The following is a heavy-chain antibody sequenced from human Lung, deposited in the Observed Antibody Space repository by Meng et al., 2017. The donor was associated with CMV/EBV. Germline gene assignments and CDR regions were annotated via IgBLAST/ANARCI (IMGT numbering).Heavy chain of an antibody. V-gene: IGHV3-74*01. CDR3: ARDHYYDSGGLDY. CDR1: GFTFSSYW. CDR2: INSDGSST. D-gene: IGHD3-22*01. J-gene: IGHJ4*02. Sequence: GGSXRLXCAASGFTFSSYWMHWVRQAPGKGLVWVSRINSDGSSTSYADSVKGRFTISRDNAKNTLYLQMNSLRAEDTAVYYCARDHYYDSGGLDYWGQGTLVTVSS.